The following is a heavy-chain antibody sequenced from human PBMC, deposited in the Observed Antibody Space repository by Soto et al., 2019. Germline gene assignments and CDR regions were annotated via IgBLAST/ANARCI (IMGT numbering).Heavy chain of an antibody. CDR2: INHSGST. CDR3: AKEKFTALFDY. V-gene: IGHV4-34*01. CDR1: GGSFSGYY. J-gene: IGHJ4*02. D-gene: IGHD3-16*01. Sequence: SETLSLTCAVYGGSFSGYYWTWIRQPPGTGLEWIGEINHSGSTNYNPSLKSRVTISVDTSKNQFSLKLTSVTAADTAVYYCAKEKFTALFDYWGREPLVPVSP.